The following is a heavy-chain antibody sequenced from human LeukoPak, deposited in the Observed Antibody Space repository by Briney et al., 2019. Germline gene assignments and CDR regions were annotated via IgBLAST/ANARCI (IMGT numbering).Heavy chain of an antibody. CDR3: ARGGSSWYREYMDV. Sequence: NPSETLSLTCTVSGGSISSSKYYWGWIRQPPGKGLEWIGTIFNSGSTHYNPSLKSRVTMSVDTSKNQFSLKLSSVTAADTAVYYCARGGSSWYREYMDVWGKGTTVTISS. CDR1: GGSISSSKYY. V-gene: IGHV4-39*07. CDR2: IFNSGST. J-gene: IGHJ6*03. D-gene: IGHD6-13*01.